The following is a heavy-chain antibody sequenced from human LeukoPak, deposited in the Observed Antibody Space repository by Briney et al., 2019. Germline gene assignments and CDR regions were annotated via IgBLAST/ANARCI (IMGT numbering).Heavy chain of an antibody. D-gene: IGHD3-3*01. J-gene: IGHJ4*02. V-gene: IGHV1-8*03. CDR1: GYTFTSYD. CDR3: ARRKYYDFWSGYYTYYFDY. Sequence: ASVKVSCKASGYTFTSYDINWVRQATGQGLEWMGWMNPNSGNTGYAQKFQGRVTITRNTSISTAYMELSSLRPEDTAVYYCARRKYYDFWSGYYTYYFDYWGQGTLVTVSS. CDR2: MNPNSGNT.